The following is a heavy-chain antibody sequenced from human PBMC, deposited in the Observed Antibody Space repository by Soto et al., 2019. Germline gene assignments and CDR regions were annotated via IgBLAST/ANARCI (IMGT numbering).Heavy chain of an antibody. Sequence: EVQLVESGGGLVQPGGSLRLSCAASGFTFSDHYMDWVRQAPGKGLEWVGRSRNKANSYTTEYAASVRGRFTISRDDLKNAPYLEMKRQKTEDTAVYYCTRELGSWGPGTLVTVSS. CDR1: GFTFSDHY. J-gene: IGHJ5*02. CDR3: TRELGS. V-gene: IGHV3-72*01. CDR2: SRNKANSYTT.